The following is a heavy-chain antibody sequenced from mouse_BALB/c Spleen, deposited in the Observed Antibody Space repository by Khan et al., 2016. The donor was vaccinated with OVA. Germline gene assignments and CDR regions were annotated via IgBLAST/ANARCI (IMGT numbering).Heavy chain of an antibody. CDR2: ISDLAYTF. Sequence: EVELVESGGGLVQPGGSRKLSCAASGFTFSDYGMAWVRQALGKGPEWVAFISDLAYTFYYADTVTGRFTLSRENAKNTLYLEMSSLRSGDTAMYYCARGGGTAPFAYWGQGTLVTVSA. J-gene: IGHJ3*01. D-gene: IGHD1-2*01. CDR1: GFTFSDYG. V-gene: IGHV5-15*02. CDR3: ARGGGTAPFAY.